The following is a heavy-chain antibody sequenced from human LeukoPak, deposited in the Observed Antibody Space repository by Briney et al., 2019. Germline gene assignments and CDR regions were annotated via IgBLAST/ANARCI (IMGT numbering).Heavy chain of an antibody. V-gene: IGHV3-23*01. CDR3: AKGPFVLVVTPVAGWFAP. J-gene: IGHJ5*02. CDR2: ISGSGAST. CDR1: GFTFSNAW. Sequence: GGSLRLSCAASGFTFSNAWMSWVRQAPGKGLEWVSSISGSGASTNYADSVKGRFTISRENFNNTLFLQMNSLRAEDTAVYYCAKGPFVLVVTPVAGWFAPWGQGTLVIVSS. D-gene: IGHD2-8*02.